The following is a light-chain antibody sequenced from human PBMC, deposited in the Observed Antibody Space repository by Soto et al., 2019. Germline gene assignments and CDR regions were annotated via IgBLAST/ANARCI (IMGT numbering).Light chain of an antibody. CDR2: RQT. CDR3: AVWDDTLSAWV. CDR1: RSSIGNNY. J-gene: IGLJ3*02. Sequence: QSALTQPPSASGTPGQRVTISCSGSRSSIGNNYVYWYQQFPGAAPKLLLFRQTHRPTGVPDRFSGSKSGTSASLAISGLRSEDEADYYCAVWDDTLSAWVFGGGTKLTVL. V-gene: IGLV1-47*01.